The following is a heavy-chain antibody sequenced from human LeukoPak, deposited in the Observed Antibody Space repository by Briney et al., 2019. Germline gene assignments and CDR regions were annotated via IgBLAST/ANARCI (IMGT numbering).Heavy chain of an antibody. V-gene: IGHV4-39*07. CDR1: GGSISSSSYY. CDR2: IYYSGST. CDR3: ARAYGYTQADAFDI. Sequence: PSETLSLTCTVSGGSISSSSYYWGWIRQPPGKGLEWIGSIYYSGSTYYNPSLKSRVTISVDTSKNQFSLKLSSVTAADTAVYYCARAYGYTQADAFDIWGQGTMVTVSS. J-gene: IGHJ3*02. D-gene: IGHD2-2*02.